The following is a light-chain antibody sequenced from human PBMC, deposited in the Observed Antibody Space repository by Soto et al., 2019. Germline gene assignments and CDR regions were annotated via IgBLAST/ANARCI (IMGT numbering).Light chain of an antibody. CDR1: SSDVGGYNY. V-gene: IGLV2-14*01. Sequence: QSVLTQPASVSGSPGQSITISCTGTSSDVGGYNYVSWYQQHPGKAPKLMIYDVSNRPSGVSNRFSGSKSGNTASLTISGLQAEXEADYYCSSYTSSSHVVFGGGTKSPS. CDR2: DVS. J-gene: IGLJ2*01. CDR3: SSYTSSSHVV.